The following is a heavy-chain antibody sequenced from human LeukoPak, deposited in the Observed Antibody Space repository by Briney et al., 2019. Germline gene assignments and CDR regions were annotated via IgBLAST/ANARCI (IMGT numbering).Heavy chain of an antibody. D-gene: IGHD1-7*01. CDR1: GYTFTTYW. CDR3: VCDRGNFDSFDF. CDR2: IYPGNSDT. J-gene: IGHJ4*02. V-gene: IGHV5-51*01. Sequence: GESLKISCKGSGYTFTTYWIGWVRRMPGKGLEWMGLIYPGNSDTRYSPSFHGQVIISADKSISTAYLQWSSLKASDTAVYYCVCDRGNFDSFDFWGQGTLVTVSS.